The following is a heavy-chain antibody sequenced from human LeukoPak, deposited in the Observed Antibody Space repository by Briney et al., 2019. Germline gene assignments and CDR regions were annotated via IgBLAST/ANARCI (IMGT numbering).Heavy chain of an antibody. CDR2: ISAYNGNT. J-gene: IGHJ4*02. V-gene: IGHV1-18*01. CDR3: AREGYYDGSGYYHPGYNRWGFDY. D-gene: IGHD3-22*01. Sequence: ASVKVSCKASGYTFTSYGISWVRQAPGQGLEWMGWISAYNGNTNYAQKLQGRVTMTTDTSTSTAYMELSSLRSEDTAVYYCAREGYYDGSGYYHPGYNRWGFDYWGQGTLVTVSS. CDR1: GYTFTSYG.